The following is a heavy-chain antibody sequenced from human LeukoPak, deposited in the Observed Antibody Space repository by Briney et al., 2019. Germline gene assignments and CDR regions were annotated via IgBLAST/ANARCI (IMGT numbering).Heavy chain of an antibody. D-gene: IGHD3-3*01. CDR3: ARQDAGDFWSGYYPNWFDP. J-gene: IGHJ5*02. CDR2: IYYSGST. V-gene: IGHV4-39*01. CDR1: GGSISSSSYY. Sequence: SETLSLTCTVSGGSISSSSYYWGWIRQPPGKGLEWIGSIYYSGSTYYNPSLKSRVTISVDTSKNKFSLKLSSVTAADTAVYYCARQDAGDFWSGYYPNWFDPWGQGTLVTVSS.